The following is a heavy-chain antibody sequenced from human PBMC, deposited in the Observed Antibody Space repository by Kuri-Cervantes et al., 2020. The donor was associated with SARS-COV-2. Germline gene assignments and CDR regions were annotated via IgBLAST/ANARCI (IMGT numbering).Heavy chain of an antibody. J-gene: IGHJ6*02. V-gene: IGHV3-48*04. CDR3: AEGPPYGMDV. CDR2: ISSGSSTV. Sequence: GESLKISCAASGFTFSSYSMNWVHQAPGRGLEWISYISSGSSTVYYADSVKGRSTISRDNAKNSLYLQMNSLRAEDTAVYYCAEGPPYGMDVWGQGTTVTVSS. CDR1: GFTFSSYS.